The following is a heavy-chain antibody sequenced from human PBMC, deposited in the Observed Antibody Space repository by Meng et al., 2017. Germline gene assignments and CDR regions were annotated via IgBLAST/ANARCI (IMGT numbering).Heavy chain of an antibody. V-gene: IGHV4-34*01. CDR1: GGSFSGYY. CDR3: ARDPRGGNYLDAFDI. CDR2: INHSGST. D-gene: IGHD4-23*01. Sequence: ESLRLSCAVYGGSFSGYYWSWIRQPPGKGLEWIGEINHSGSTNYNPSLKSRVTMSVDTSKNQFSLKLSSVTAADTAVYYCARDPRGGNYLDAFDIWGQGTMVTVSS. J-gene: IGHJ3*02.